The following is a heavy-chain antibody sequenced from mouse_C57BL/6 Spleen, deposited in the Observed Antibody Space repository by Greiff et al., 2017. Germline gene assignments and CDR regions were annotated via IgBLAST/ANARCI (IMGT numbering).Heavy chain of an antibody. CDR3: ARYYYYGSSYGYFDV. CDR1: GYTFTSYW. D-gene: IGHD1-1*01. V-gene: IGHV1-69*01. J-gene: IGHJ1*03. CDR2: IDPSDSYT. Sequence: VQLQQPGAELVMPGASVKLSCKASGYTFTSYWMHWVKQRPGQGLEWIGEIDPSDSYTNYNQKFKGKSTLTVDKSSSTAYMQLSSLTSEDSAVXFGARYYYYGSSYGYFDVWGTGTTVTVSS.